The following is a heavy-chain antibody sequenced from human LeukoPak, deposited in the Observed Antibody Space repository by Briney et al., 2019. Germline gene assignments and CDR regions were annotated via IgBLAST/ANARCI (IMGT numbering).Heavy chain of an antibody. CDR1: GYTFTGYY. J-gene: IGHJ3*02. Sequence: ASVKVSCKASGYTFTGYYMHWVRQAPGQGPEWMGWINPNSGGTNYAQKFQGRVTMTRDTSISTAYMELSRLGSDDTALYHCASGRWEPYDAFDIWGQGTMVTVSS. V-gene: IGHV1-2*02. CDR3: ASGRWEPYDAFDI. D-gene: IGHD1-26*01. CDR2: INPNSGGT.